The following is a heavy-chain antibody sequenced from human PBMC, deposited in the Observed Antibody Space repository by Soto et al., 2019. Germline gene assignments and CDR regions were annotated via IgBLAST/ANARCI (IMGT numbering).Heavy chain of an antibody. Sequence: ASVKVSGKASGYTLTSYYLHWVRQAPGQGPEWMGIINPSCGITNDAQKFQDRVTMTSDTSTRTVYMELSSLRSEETAVYYCARGRSTTRYYSAYGMDVWGQGTTVTVSS. CDR2: INPSCGIT. V-gene: IGHV1-46*01. CDR1: GYTLTSYY. J-gene: IGHJ6*02. CDR3: ARGRSTTRYYSAYGMDV. D-gene: IGHD2-2*01.